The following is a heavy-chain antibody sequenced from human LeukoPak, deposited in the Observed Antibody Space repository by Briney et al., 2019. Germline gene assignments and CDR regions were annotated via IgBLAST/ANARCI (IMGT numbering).Heavy chain of an antibody. CDR3: AKPGRELPALNGFDY. J-gene: IGHJ4*02. CDR2: IKEDGSER. D-gene: IGHD1-26*01. V-gene: IGHV3-7*03. CDR1: GFTFSSYG. Sequence: PGGSLRLSCAASGFTFSSYGMHWVRQAPGKGLEWVANIKEDGSERNYVDSVKGRFTISRDNSKNTLYLQMNSLRAEDTAVYYCAKPGRELPALNGFDYWGQGTLVTVSS.